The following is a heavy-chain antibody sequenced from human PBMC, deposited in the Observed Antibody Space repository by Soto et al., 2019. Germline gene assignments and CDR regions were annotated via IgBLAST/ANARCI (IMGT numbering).Heavy chain of an antibody. CDR2: ISSNSAYI. V-gene: IGHV3-21*01. CDR1: GFTFRSFT. D-gene: IGHD6-13*01. J-gene: IGHJ5*02. Sequence: PXASLRLSCAASGFTFRSFTMNWVRQAPGKGLEWVSTISSNSAYIYYTDALRGRFTISRDNAKNSLHLQMKSLRAEDTAVYYCTRDASRDSSARGWFDPWGPGTLVTVSS. CDR3: TRDASRDSSARGWFDP.